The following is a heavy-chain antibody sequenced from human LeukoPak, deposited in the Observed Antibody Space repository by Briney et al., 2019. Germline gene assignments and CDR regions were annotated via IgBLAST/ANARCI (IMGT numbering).Heavy chain of an antibody. CDR3: ARVTAIKGTPYYYYYMDV. V-gene: IGHV4-4*07. J-gene: IGHJ6*03. Sequence: SETLSLTCTVSGGSISSYYWSWIRQPAGKGLEWIGRIYTSGSTNYNPSLKSRVTMSVDTSKNQFSLKLSSVTAADTAVYYCARVTAIKGTPYYYYYMDVWDEGTTVTISS. CDR1: GGSISSYY. CDR2: IYTSGST. D-gene: IGHD2-21*02.